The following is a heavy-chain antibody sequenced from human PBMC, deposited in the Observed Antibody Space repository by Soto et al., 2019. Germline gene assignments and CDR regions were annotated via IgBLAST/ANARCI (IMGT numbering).Heavy chain of an antibody. D-gene: IGHD3-16*01. CDR3: ARGGGNFDH. CDR2: VNKDGSDR. CDR1: GFTFTGAW. V-gene: IGHV3-7*04. Sequence: EVQLVESGGGLVQPGGSLRLTCAASGFTFTGAWMSWVRQAPGKGLEWVANVNKDGSDRYYVDSVKGGFTISRDNAKNSLYLQMNRLRADDTAVYYCARGGGNFDHWGQGTLVTVSS. J-gene: IGHJ4*02.